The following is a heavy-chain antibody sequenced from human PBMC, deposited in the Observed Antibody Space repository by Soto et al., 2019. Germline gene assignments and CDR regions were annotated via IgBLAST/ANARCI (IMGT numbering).Heavy chain of an antibody. J-gene: IGHJ4*02. CDR2: INPNSGRR. CDR1: GYTLTELS. V-gene: IGHV1-46*01. Sequence: ASVKVSCKVSGYTLTELSMHWVRQAPGQGLEWMGIINPNSGRRTYAQKFQGRITLTSDTSTNTVYMELSSLRSEDTAIYYCARDQPADYWGQGTLVTVSS. CDR3: ARDQPADY.